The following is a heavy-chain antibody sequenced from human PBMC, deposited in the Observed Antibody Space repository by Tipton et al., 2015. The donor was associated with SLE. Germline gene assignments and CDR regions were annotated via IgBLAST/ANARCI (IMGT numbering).Heavy chain of an antibody. CDR3: ARDPNGGYGSFDY. CDR1: GGSVSGYY. D-gene: IGHD7-27*01. CDR2: IYYSGST. V-gene: IGHV4-59*02. Sequence: TLSLTCTVSGGSVSGYYWTWIRQPPGKGLEWIGYIYYSGSTNYNPSLKSRVTISVDTSKNQFSLKLSSVTTADTAVYYCARDPNGGYGSFDYWGLGALVTVSS. J-gene: IGHJ4*02.